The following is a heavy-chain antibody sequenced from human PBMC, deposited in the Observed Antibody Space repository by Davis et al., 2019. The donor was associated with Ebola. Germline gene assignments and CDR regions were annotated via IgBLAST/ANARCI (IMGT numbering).Heavy chain of an antibody. CDR2: ISYDENNR. Sequence: PGGSLRLSCAASGFTFSSYGMHWVRQAPGKGLEWVAVISYDENNRYYADSVKGRFTISRDNSKNTLYLQMNSLRAEDTAVYYCARDASYSSGWYEGWFDPWGQGTLVTVSS. J-gene: IGHJ5*02. D-gene: IGHD6-19*01. V-gene: IGHV3-33*05. CDR3: ARDASYSSGWYEGWFDP. CDR1: GFTFSSYG.